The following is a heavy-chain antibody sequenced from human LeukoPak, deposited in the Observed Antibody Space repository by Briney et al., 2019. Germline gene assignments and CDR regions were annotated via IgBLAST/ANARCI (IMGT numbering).Heavy chain of an antibody. CDR3: ARDTPGVSSSWYNLDSRFDY. V-gene: IGHV3-74*01. J-gene: IGHJ4*02. D-gene: IGHD6-13*01. Sequence: GGSLRLSCAASGFTFSSYWMHWVRQAPGKGLVWVSRINSDGSSTSYADSVKGRFTISRDNAKNSLYLQMNSLRAEDTAVYYCARDTPGVSSSWYNLDSRFDYWGQGTLVTVSS. CDR1: GFTFSSYW. CDR2: INSDGSST.